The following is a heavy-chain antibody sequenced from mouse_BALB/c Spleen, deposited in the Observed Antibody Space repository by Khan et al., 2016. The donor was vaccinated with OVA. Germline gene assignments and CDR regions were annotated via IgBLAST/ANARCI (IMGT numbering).Heavy chain of an antibody. J-gene: IGHJ3*01. Sequence: VQLQQPGPELMKPGASVKISCNASGYSFTSYYIHWVKQSHGKTLEWIGYIDPFNGGSTYNQKFQVKATLTVDKSSSTAYMHLSSLTSEDSAVYYCARHGSTSWFAYWGQGTLVTVSA. V-gene: IGHV1-31*01. CDR2: IDPFNGGS. CDR1: GYSFTSYY. D-gene: IGHD1-1*01. CDR3: ARHGSTSWFAY.